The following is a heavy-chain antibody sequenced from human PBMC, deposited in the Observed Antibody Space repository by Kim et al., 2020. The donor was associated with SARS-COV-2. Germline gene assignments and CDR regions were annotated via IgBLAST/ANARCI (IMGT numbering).Heavy chain of an antibody. CDR1: GYTFTSYG. CDR3: ARDKIVVVPAAIPYYYYYGMDV. V-gene: IGHV1-18*04. CDR2: ISAYNGNT. J-gene: IGHJ6*02. D-gene: IGHD2-2*01. Sequence: ASVKVSCKASGYTFTSYGISWVRQAPGQGLEWMGWISAYNGNTNYAQKLQGRVTMTTDTSTSTAYMELRSLRSDDTAVYYCARDKIVVVPAAIPYYYYYGMDVWGQGTTVTVSS.